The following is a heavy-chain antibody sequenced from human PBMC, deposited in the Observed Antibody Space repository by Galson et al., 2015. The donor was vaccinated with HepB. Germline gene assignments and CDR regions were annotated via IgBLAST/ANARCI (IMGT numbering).Heavy chain of an antibody. J-gene: IGHJ5*02. CDR2: ISSSSSTI. D-gene: IGHD5-12*01. V-gene: IGHV3-48*02. CDR3: ARDTIRSGYDYEIGWFDP. Sequence: SLRLSCAASGFTFSSYSMNWVRQAPGKGLEWVSYISSSSSTIYYADSVKGRFTISRDNAKNSLYLQMNSLRDEDTAVYYCARDTIRSGYDYEIGWFDPWGQGTLVTVSS. CDR1: GFTFSSYS.